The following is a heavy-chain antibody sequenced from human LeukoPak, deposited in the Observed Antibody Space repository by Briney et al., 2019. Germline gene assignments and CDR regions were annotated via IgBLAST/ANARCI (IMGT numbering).Heavy chain of an antibody. CDR2: IYYSGST. V-gene: IGHV4-39*07. J-gene: IGHJ4*02. CDR1: GGSISSSSYY. Sequence: KPSETLSLTCTVSGGSISSSSYYWGWIRQPPGKGLEWIGSIYYSGSTYYNPSLKSRVTISVDTSKNQFSLKLSSVTAADTAVYYCARRLRYFDWLLEYWGQGTLVTVSS. D-gene: IGHD3-9*01. CDR3: ARRLRYFDWLLEY.